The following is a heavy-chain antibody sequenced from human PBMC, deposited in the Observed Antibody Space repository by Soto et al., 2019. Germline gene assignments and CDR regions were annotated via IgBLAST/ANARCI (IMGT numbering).Heavy chain of an antibody. Sequence: GESLKISCKGSGYSFASDWVAWVRQMPEKGRELIGTIYPGDSDTKYSSAFRGHVTISADTSVSTAYLQWRSLEATDSAIYYCARYSWIYWHYLDFWGQGALVTVSS. J-gene: IGHJ4*02. D-gene: IGHD5-12*01. V-gene: IGHV5-51*01. CDR3: ARYSWIYWHYLDF. CDR2: IYPGDSDT. CDR1: GYSFASDW.